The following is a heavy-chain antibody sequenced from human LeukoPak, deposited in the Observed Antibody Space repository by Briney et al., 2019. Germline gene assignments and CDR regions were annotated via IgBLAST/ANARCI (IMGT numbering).Heavy chain of an antibody. D-gene: IGHD3-22*01. CDR1: GFIFSSDS. CDR3: ARAWLDYDSSGYYYIAAFDI. J-gene: IGHJ3*02. V-gene: IGHV3-21*01. Sequence: PGGSLRLSCATSGFIFSSDSMNWVRQAPGKGLEWVSSISSSSSYIYYADSVKGRFTISRDNAKNSLYLQMNSLRAEDTAVYYCARAWLDYDSSGYYYIAAFDIWGQGTMVTVSS. CDR2: ISSSSSYI.